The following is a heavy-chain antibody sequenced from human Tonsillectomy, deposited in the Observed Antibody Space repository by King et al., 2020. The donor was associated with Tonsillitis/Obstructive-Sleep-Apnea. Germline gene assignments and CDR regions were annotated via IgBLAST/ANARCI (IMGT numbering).Heavy chain of an antibody. Sequence: VQLVESGGGVVQPGRSLRLSCAASGFTFSSYDIHWVRQAPGKGLDWVALISYDGGNKYYADSVKGRFTISRDNSKNTLYLQMNSLRAEDTAVYYCAKDVGSYYYYGLDVWGQGTTVTDSS. J-gene: IGHJ6*02. V-gene: IGHV3-30*18. CDR2: ISYDGGNK. CDR1: GFTFSSYD. D-gene: IGHD1-26*01. CDR3: AKDVGSYYYYGLDV.